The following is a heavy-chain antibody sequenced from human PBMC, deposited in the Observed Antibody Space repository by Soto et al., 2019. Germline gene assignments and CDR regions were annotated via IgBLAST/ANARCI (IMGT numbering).Heavy chain of an antibody. J-gene: IGHJ4*02. V-gene: IGHV3-9*01. CDR3: AKDNEYQMAHFDH. CDR2: ISWNSGTI. Sequence: GGSLRLSCAASGFTFDDYAMHWVRQAPGKGLEWVSGISWNSGTIGYADSVKGRFTISRDNAKNSLYLQMNFLRTDDTAFYYCAKDNEYQMAHFDHCGMGTLVTVSS. CDR1: GFTFDDYA. D-gene: IGHD2-2*01.